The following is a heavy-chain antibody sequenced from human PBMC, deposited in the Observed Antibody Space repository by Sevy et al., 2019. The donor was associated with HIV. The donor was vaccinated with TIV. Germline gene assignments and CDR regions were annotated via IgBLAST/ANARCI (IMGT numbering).Heavy chain of an antibody. V-gene: IGHV1-24*01. CDR2: FDPEDGET. J-gene: IGHJ4*02. CDR1: GYTLSELS. CDR3: ATTKDYYDSSGSPFDY. D-gene: IGHD3-22*01. Sequence: ASVKVSCKVSGYTLSELSMHWVRQAPGKRLEWMGSFDPEDGETIYAQKFQGRVTMTEDTFKDTAYMELSSLRSEDAAVYYCATTKDYYDSSGSPFDYWGQGTLVTVSS.